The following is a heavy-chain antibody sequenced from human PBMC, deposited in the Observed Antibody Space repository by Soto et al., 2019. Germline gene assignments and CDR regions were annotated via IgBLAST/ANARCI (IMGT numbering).Heavy chain of an antibody. Sequence: SVKVSCKASGFTFTSSAVQWVRQARGQRLEWIGWIVVGSGNTNYAQKFQERVTITRDMSTSTAYMELSSLRSEDTAVYYCAAGVMVRGVSIRHEYYYYYGMDVWGQGTTVTVSS. J-gene: IGHJ6*02. CDR3: AAGVMVRGVSIRHEYYYYYGMDV. V-gene: IGHV1-58*01. D-gene: IGHD3-10*01. CDR2: IVVGSGNT. CDR1: GFTFTSSA.